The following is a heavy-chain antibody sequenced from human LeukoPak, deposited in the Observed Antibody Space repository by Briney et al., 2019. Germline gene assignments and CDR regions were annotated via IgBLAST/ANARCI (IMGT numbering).Heavy chain of an antibody. J-gene: IGHJ4*02. CDR1: GFSLSASGVG. D-gene: IGHD3-10*01. V-gene: IGHV2-5*05. CDR2: IYWDDDK. Sequence: SGPTLVNPTQTLTLTCTFSGFSLSASGVGVGWIRQPPGKALEWLALIYWDDDKRYGPSLKSRLTITKDTSKNQVVLTMTNMDPVDTATYYCAHMSTMVRGVTYYFNYWGQGTLVTVSS. CDR3: AHMSTMVRGVTYYFNY.